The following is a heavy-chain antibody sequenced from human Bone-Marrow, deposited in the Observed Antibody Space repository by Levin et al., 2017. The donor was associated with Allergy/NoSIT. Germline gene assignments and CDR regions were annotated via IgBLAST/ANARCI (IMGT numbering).Heavy chain of an antibody. CDR3: ARPWGKMEIGSGLGAMDF. J-gene: IGHJ6*02. CDR1: GFTISSNY. D-gene: IGHD1-26*01. V-gene: IGHV3-53*05. CDR2: IYSGGST. Sequence: GESLKISCAASGFTISSNYMSWVRQAPGKGLEWVSVIYSGGSTYYADSVKGRFTISRDNSKNTIFLQMSSLRPDDTAVYFCARPWGKMEIGSGLGAMDFWGQGTTVTVSS.